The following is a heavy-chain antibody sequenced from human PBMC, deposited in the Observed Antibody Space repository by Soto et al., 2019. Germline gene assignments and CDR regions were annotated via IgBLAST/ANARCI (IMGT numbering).Heavy chain of an antibody. CDR2: INPNSGGT. Sequence: GASVKVSCKASGYTFTGYYMHWVRQAPGQGLEWMGWINPNSGGTNYAQKFQGWVTMTRDTSISTAYMELSSLRSEDTAVYYCATGLVVDYDIDYWGQGTLVTVSS. CDR1: GYTFTGYY. D-gene: IGHD2-15*01. V-gene: IGHV1-2*04. J-gene: IGHJ4*02. CDR3: ATGLVVDYDIDY.